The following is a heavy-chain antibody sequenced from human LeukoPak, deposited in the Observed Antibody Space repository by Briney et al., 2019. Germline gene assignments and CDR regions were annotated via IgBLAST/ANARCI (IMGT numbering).Heavy chain of an antibody. CDR1: GYPLNTYD. J-gene: IGHJ6*02. CDR2: IRGYNGDT. V-gene: IGHV1-18*01. CDR3: ARELVVPATPAGYYYYGMDV. D-gene: IGHD2-2*01. Sequence: ASVKVSCKASGYPLNTYDISWVRQAPGQGLEWMGWIRGYNGDTKYAQKFQARVNMTTDTSTSTAYMELRSLRTDDTAVYYCARELVVPATPAGYYYYGMDVWGQGTTVTVSS.